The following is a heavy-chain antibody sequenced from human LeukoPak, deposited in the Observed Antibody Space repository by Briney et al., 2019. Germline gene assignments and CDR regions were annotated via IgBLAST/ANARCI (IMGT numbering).Heavy chain of an antibody. J-gene: IGHJ4*02. CDR2: INHSGST. D-gene: IGHD4-17*01. V-gene: IGHV4-34*01. Sequence: SETLSLTCAVYGESFSGYYWSWIRQPPGKGLEWIGEINHSGSTNYNPSLKSRVTISVDTSKNQFSLKLSSVTAADTAVYYCAILCGDYEYYFDYWGQGTLVTVSS. CDR3: AILCGDYEYYFDY. CDR1: GESFSGYY.